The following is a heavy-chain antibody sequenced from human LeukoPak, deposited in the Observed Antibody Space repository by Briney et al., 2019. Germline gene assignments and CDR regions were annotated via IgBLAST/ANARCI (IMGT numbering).Heavy chain of an antibody. V-gene: IGHV4-59*01. J-gene: IGHJ3*02. D-gene: IGHD3-16*02. CDR2: IYYSGST. CDR3: ARNHYDYVWGSYRGAFDI. Sequence: SETLSLTCTVSGGSISSYYWSWIRQPPGKGLEWIGYIYYSGSTNYNPSLKSRVTISVDTSKNQFSLKLSSVTAADTAVYYCARNHYDYVWGSYRGAFDIWGQGTMVTVSS. CDR1: GGSISSYY.